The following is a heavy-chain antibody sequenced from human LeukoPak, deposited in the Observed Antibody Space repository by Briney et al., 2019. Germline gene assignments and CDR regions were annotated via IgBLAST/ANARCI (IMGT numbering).Heavy chain of an antibody. Sequence: QPGGSLRLSCAASGFTFSSYATHWVRQAPGKGLEWVALISYDGSNKYYADSVKGRFTISRDNSKNTLYLQMNSLRAEDTAVYYCAKGGLDYYGSGSYRYFDYWGQGTLVTVSS. CDR3: AKGGLDYYGSGSYRYFDY. D-gene: IGHD3-10*01. J-gene: IGHJ4*02. V-gene: IGHV3-30*04. CDR1: GFTFSSYA. CDR2: ISYDGSNK.